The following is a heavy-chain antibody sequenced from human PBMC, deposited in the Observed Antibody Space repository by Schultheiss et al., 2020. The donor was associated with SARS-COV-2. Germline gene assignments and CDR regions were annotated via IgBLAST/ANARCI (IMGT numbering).Heavy chain of an antibody. CDR3: ARGYYTLLNDY. Sequence: SETLSLTCTVSGDSISSYYWSWIRQPPGKGLEWIGYIYYSGSTYYNPSLKSRVTISVDTSKNQFSLKLNSVTAADTAVYYCARGYYTLLNDYWGQGILVTVSS. D-gene: IGHD3-3*01. J-gene: IGHJ4*02. CDR1: GDSISSYY. CDR2: IYYSGST. V-gene: IGHV4-59*12.